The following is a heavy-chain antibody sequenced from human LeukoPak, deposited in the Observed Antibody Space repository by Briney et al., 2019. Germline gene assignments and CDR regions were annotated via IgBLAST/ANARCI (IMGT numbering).Heavy chain of an antibody. CDR3: VRHHSGSNFALDS. J-gene: IGHJ4*02. CDR1: GGPISSSNYY. D-gene: IGHD1-26*01. V-gene: IGHV4-39*01. Sequence: PSETLSLTCTVSGGPISSSNYYWGWIRQPPGKGLEWVTSISYGGSTFYNLSLKSRVTISVDTSKNQLTLRLSSVTAADMAVYYCVRHHSGSNFALDSLGQGTLVTVSS. CDR2: ISYGGST.